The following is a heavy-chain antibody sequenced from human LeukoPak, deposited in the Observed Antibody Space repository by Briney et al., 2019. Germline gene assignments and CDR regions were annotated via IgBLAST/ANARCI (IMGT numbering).Heavy chain of an antibody. CDR1: GGTFSSYA. D-gene: IGHD5-18*01. V-gene: IGHV1-69*01. CDR2: IIPIFGTA. J-gene: IGHJ4*02. Sequence: SVKVSCKASGGTFSSYAISWVRQAPGQGLEWMGGIIPIFGTANYAQKCQGRVMITADESTSTAYMELSSLRSEDTAVYYCARDKRGYSYGYHYWGQGTLVTVSS. CDR3: ARDKRGYSYGYHY.